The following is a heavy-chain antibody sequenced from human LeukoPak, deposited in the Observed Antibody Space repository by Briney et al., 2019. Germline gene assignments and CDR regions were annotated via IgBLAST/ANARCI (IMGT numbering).Heavy chain of an antibody. Sequence: PSQTLSLTCTVSGGSISSGGYYWSWIRQHPGKGLEWIGYIYYSWRTYYNPSLKSRVTISVDTSKNQFSLKLSSVTAADTAVYYCARGSRGPFDYWGQGTLVTVSS. CDR1: GGSISSGGYY. CDR3: ARGSRGPFDY. CDR2: IYYSWRT. V-gene: IGHV4-31*03. J-gene: IGHJ4*02. D-gene: IGHD3-10*01.